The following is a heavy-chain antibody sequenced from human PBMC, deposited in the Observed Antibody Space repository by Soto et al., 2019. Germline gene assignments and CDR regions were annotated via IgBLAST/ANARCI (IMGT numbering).Heavy chain of an antibody. CDR2: ISASGVST. D-gene: IGHD4-17*01. J-gene: IGHJ4*02. V-gene: IGHV3-23*01. Sequence: EVQLLDSGGGLVQPGGSLRVSCAASGFIFNNYAMNWVRQAPGEGLQWVSGISASGVSTYYADSVKGRFIISRDNSNNTMIRQMNNLRAEDTGVYDCSEVRLRTYYYHYWGLGTLVTVSS. CDR1: GFIFNNYA. CDR3: SEVRLRTYYYHY.